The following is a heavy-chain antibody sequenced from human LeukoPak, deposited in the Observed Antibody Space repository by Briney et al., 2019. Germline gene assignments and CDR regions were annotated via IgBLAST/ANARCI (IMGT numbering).Heavy chain of an antibody. D-gene: IGHD6-13*01. Sequence: GGSLRLSCAASGFTFSSYAMSGVRQALGKGLEWVSAISGSGGSTYYADSVKGRFTISRDNSKNTLYLQMNSLRAEDTAVYYCAKGSAAGDYYMDVWGKGTTVTVSS. J-gene: IGHJ6*03. V-gene: IGHV3-23*01. CDR1: GFTFSSYA. CDR2: ISGSGGST. CDR3: AKGSAAGDYYMDV.